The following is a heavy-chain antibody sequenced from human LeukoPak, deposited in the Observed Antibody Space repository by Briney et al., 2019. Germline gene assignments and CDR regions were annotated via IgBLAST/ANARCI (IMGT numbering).Heavy chain of an antibody. V-gene: IGHV1-69*13. CDR3: AKRWLQYHYFDS. Sequence: GASVKVSCKASGYTFTGYSMHWVRQAPGQGLEWMGEIIPILGRPSYAQKSQGRVTITADESTTTAYLELTSLGSEDTAVYYCAKRWLQYHYFDSWGQGTLVTVS. J-gene: IGHJ4*02. CDR1: GYTFTGYS. CDR2: IIPILGRP. D-gene: IGHD5-24*01.